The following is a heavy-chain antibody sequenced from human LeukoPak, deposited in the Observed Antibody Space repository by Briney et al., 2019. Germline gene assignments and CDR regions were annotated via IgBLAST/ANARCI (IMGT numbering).Heavy chain of an antibody. J-gene: IGHJ6*02. Sequence: GGSLRLSCAASGFTFSSYSMNWVRQAPGKGPEWVSSISSSSSYIYYADSVKGRFTISRDNAKNSLYLQMNSLRAEDTAVYYCAREVPYDFWSGYYHYYYYYGMDVWGQGTTVTVSS. CDR1: GFTFSSYS. CDR2: ISSSSSYI. V-gene: IGHV3-21*01. CDR3: AREVPYDFWSGYYHYYYYYGMDV. D-gene: IGHD3-3*01.